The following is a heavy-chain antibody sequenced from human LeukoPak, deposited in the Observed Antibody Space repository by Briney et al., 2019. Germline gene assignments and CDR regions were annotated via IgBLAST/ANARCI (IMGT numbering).Heavy chain of an antibody. Sequence: RPGGSLRLSCAASGFTFSSYAMTGVRQAPGQGLEGVSAISASGGNTYYADSVKGRFTISRDNSKYTLYLQINSLRAEDTAVHYCAKDSTGVAATDYWGQGTLVTVSS. CDR2: ISASGGNT. D-gene: IGHD6-19*01. V-gene: IGHV3-23*01. CDR1: GFTFSSYA. J-gene: IGHJ4*02. CDR3: AKDSTGVAATDY.